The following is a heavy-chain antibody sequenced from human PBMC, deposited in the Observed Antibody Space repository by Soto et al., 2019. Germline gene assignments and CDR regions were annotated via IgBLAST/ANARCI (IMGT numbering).Heavy chain of an antibody. CDR3: ARGRYGDY. V-gene: IGHV1-18*01. J-gene: IGHJ4*02. CDR1: GYDFTTYG. Sequence: QVHLVQSGAEVKKPGASVKVSCKGSGYDFTTYGITWVRQAPVQGLEWMAWISAHNGNTDYAQKLQGRFTVTRDTSTSTAYMELRSLRSDDTAVYYCARGRYGDYWGQGALVNVSS. CDR2: ISAHNGNT. D-gene: IGHD1-1*01.